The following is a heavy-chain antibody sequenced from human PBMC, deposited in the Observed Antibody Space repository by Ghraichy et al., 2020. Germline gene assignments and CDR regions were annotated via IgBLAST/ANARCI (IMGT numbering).Heavy chain of an antibody. D-gene: IGHD3-10*01. CDR1: GGSFSGYY. CDR3: ARSVRGFPFFDY. J-gene: IGHJ4*02. CDR2: INHSGST. V-gene: IGHV4-34*01. Sequence: SETMSLTCAVYGGSFSGYYWSWIRQPPGKGLEWIGEINHSGSTSYNPSLKSRVTISVDTSKNQFSLNLRSVTAADTAVYYCARSVRGFPFFDYWGQGTLVTVSS.